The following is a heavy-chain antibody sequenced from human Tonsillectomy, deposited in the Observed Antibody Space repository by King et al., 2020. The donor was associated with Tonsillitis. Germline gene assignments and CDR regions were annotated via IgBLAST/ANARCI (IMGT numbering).Heavy chain of an antibody. D-gene: IGHD3-10*01. CDR3: AKEGRDYYGSGSYWAPDY. CDR1: GFTFSSYG. Sequence: VQLVESWGGVVQPGRSLRLSCAASGFTFSSYGMHWVRQAPGKGLEWVAVISYDGSNKYYADSVKGRFTISRDNSKNTLYLQMNSLRAEDTAVYYCAKEGRDYYGSGSYWAPDYWGQGTLVTVSS. V-gene: IGHV3-30*18. J-gene: IGHJ4*02. CDR2: ISYDGSNK.